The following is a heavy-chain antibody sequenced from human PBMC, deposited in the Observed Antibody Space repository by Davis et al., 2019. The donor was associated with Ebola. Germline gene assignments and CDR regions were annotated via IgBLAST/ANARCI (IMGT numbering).Heavy chain of an antibody. CDR3: ARSTYGTTGTTRYYYYGMDV. D-gene: IGHD1-1*01. CDR2: INAGNGNT. J-gene: IGHJ6*02. CDR1: GYTFTSYA. V-gene: IGHV1-3*01. Sequence: ASVKVSCKASGYTFTSYAMHWVRQAPGQKLEWMGWINAGNGNTKYSQKFQGRVTITRDTSASTAYMELSSLRSEDTAVYYCARSTYGTTGTTRYYYYGMDVWGQGTTVTVSS.